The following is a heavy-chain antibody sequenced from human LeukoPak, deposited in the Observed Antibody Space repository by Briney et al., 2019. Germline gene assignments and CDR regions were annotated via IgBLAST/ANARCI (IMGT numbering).Heavy chain of an antibody. CDR2: INPNSGDT. Sequence: GASVEVSCKASGYTFTGYYMHWVRQAPGQGLEWMGWINPNSGDTNYAQKFQGWVTMTRDTSISTAYMELSRLSSDDTAVYYCARGRELRYFDWLGYLFDFWGQGTLVTVSS. CDR3: ARGRELRYFDWLGYLFDF. J-gene: IGHJ4*02. D-gene: IGHD3-9*01. CDR1: GYTFTGYY. V-gene: IGHV1-2*04.